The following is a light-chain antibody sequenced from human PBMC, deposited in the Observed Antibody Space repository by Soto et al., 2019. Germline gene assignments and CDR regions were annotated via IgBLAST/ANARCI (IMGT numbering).Light chain of an antibody. CDR3: HQRSNWPPIT. CDR2: DAS. Sequence: EIVLTQSPATLSLSPGERATLSCRASQSISNFLAWYQQKPGQAPRLLIYDASKRATDIPDRFIGSGAGTDSALPISSLEPEDFAVYYCHQRSNWPPITFGGGTKVEI. V-gene: IGKV3-11*01. J-gene: IGKJ4*01. CDR1: QSISNF.